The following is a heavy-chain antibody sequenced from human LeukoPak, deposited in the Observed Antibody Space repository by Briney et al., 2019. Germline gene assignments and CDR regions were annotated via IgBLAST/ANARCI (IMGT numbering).Heavy chain of an antibody. CDR2: IDNVGGT. J-gene: IGHJ4*02. CDR1: GFTVSNNH. CDR3: AKELVPAAMEKVLDY. V-gene: IGHV3-53*01. D-gene: IGHD2-2*01. Sequence: GGSLRLSCVASGFTVSNNHVSWVRQAPGKGLEWVSLIDNVGGTYYADSVKGRFTISRDNSKNTLYLQMNCLRAEDTAVYYCAKELVPAAMEKVLDYWGQGTLVTVSS.